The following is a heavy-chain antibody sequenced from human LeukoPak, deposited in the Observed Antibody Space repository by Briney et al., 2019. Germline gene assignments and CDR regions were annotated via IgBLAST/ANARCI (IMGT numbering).Heavy chain of an antibody. CDR3: ASRPWTQLWPIDY. CDR2: INHSGST. D-gene: IGHD5-18*01. Sequence: SETLSLTCAVYGGSFSGYYWSWIRQPPGKGLEWIGEINHSGSTNYNPSLKSRVTISVDKSKNQFSLKLSSVTAADTAVYYCASRPWTQLWPIDYWGQGTLVTVSS. CDR1: GGSFSGYY. V-gene: IGHV4-34*01. J-gene: IGHJ4*02.